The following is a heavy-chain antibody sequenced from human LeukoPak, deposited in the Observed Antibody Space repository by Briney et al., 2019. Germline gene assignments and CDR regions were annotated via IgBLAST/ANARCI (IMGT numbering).Heavy chain of an antibody. D-gene: IGHD4-11*01. Sequence: GGSLRLSCAASGFTFSHYGMHWVRQAPGKGLEWVAVIWSDGTNKYYADSVKGRFSISRDDSQKRVFLQMNSLRAEDTAVYYCARDAQRGFDYGNSLQYWGQGALVTVSS. J-gene: IGHJ4*02. CDR2: IWSDGTNK. V-gene: IGHV3-33*01. CDR3: ARDAQRGFDYGNSLQY. CDR1: GFTFSHYG.